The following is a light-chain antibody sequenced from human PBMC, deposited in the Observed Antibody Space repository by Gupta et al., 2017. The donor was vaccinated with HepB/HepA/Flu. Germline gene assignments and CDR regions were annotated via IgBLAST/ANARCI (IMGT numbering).Light chain of an antibody. J-gene: IGKJ1*01. CDR3: QQDGSSPRT. Sequence: ELVLTQSPGTLSLSPGERATLSCRASQSVSSNYLAWYQQKPGQAPRLLIYGASSRATGIPDRFSGSGSGTDFTLTISRLEPEDFAVYYCQQDGSSPRTFGQGTKVEIK. CDR2: GAS. CDR1: QSVSSNY. V-gene: IGKV3-20*01.